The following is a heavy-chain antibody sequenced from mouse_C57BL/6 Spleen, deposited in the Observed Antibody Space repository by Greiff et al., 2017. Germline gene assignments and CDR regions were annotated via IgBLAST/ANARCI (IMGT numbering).Heavy chain of an antibody. J-gene: IGHJ3*01. CDR3: TGYDSWFAY. D-gene: IGHD2-2*01. Sequence: QVQLQQSGAELVRPGASVTLSCKASGYTFTDYEMHWVKQTPVHGLEWIGAIDPETGGTAYNQKFKGKAILTADKSSSTAYIDLRSLTSEDSAVYCCTGYDSWFAYWGQGTLVTVSA. CDR2: IDPETGGT. CDR1: GYTFTDYE. V-gene: IGHV1-15*01.